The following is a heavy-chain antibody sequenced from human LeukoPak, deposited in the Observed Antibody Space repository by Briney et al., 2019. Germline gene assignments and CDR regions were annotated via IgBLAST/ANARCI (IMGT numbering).Heavy chain of an antibody. D-gene: IGHD2-2*01. J-gene: IGHJ4*02. Sequence: PGGSLRLSCAASGFTFNNYAMSWARQAPGKGLQWVSVISGSGGNTYYPESVKGRFTISRDNSKNTLYLQMNGLRAEDTATYYCAREGYCTSTSCYAGIDYWGQGTLVTVSS. V-gene: IGHV3-23*01. CDR1: GFTFNNYA. CDR2: ISGSGGNT. CDR3: AREGYCTSTSCYAGIDY.